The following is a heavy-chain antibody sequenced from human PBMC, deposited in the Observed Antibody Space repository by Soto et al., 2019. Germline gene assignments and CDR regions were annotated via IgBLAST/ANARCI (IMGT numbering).Heavy chain of an antibody. J-gene: IGHJ5*02. D-gene: IGHD2-21*01. CDR3: ARRAVVAVTGSLDNWLDP. CDR1: GGSISSSSYY. V-gene: IGHV4-39*01. Sequence: PSETLSLTCTVSGGSISSSSYYWGWIRQPPGKGLEWIGSIFYSGSTYYNPSLKSRVTISVDTSKNQFSLKLSSVTAADTAVYYCARRAVVAVTGSLDNWLDPWGQGILVTVSS. CDR2: IFYSGST.